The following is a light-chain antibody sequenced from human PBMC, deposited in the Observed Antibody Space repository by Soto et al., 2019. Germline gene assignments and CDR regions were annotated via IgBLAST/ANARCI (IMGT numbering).Light chain of an antibody. CDR3: QHYDSSPYT. J-gene: IGKJ2*01. Sequence: EIVLTQSPGTLSLSPGERATLSCRASQSVSSSFLAWYQQKPGQAPRLLIYGASSMATGIPDRFSGSGSGTDFTLTISRLEPEDFAVYYCQHYDSSPYTFGQGTKLEIK. CDR2: GAS. CDR1: QSVSSSF. V-gene: IGKV3-20*01.